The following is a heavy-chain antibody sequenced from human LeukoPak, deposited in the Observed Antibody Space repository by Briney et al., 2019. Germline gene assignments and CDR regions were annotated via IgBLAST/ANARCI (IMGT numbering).Heavy chain of an antibody. J-gene: IGHJ5*02. CDR1: GFSFSSYG. V-gene: IGHV3-30*03. Sequence: PGGSLRLSCAASGFSFSSYGMHWVRQAPGKGLEWLTVISYDGNTIYYADSVKGRFTISRDNSKNTLYLQMNSLRAEDTAVYYCARDALIWFGELLSYNCFDPWGQGTLVTVSS. D-gene: IGHD3-10*01. CDR3: ARDALIWFGELLSYNCFDP. CDR2: ISYDGNTI.